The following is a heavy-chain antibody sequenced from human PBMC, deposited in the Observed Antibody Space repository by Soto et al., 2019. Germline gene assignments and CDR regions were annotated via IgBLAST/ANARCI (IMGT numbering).Heavy chain of an antibody. J-gene: IGHJ3*02. V-gene: IGHV4-39*01. CDR2: IFYSGST. CDR3: ARHRYSSGWNSYAFDI. D-gene: IGHD6-19*01. Sequence: QMQLQESGPGLVKPSETLFLTCTVSGGSISSSGYYWGWIGQPPGKGLEWMGSIFYSGSTHYNPSRKSRVTICVDKSKNQFSLKLTYGSGADTGVYYCARHRYSSGWNSYAFDIWGQGTMVTVSS. CDR1: GGSISSSGYY.